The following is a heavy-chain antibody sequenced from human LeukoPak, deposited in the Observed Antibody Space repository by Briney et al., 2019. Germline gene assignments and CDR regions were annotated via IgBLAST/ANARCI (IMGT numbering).Heavy chain of an antibody. D-gene: IGHD2-2*01. Sequence: GGSLRLSCAASGFTFSKFGMHWVRQTPGKGLEWVALVWNDGSKNYYADSVKGRFTISRDNSKDTLYLLLNSLRAEDTAVYYCAKEWSLGDGCPDYWGQGTLVTVSS. J-gene: IGHJ4*02. CDR2: VWNDGSKN. CDR3: AKEWSLGDGCPDY. CDR1: GFTFSKFG. V-gene: IGHV3-33*06.